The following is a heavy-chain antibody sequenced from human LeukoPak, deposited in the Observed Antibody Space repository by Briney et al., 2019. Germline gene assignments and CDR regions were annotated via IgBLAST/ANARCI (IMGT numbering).Heavy chain of an antibody. J-gene: IGHJ3*02. CDR1: GFTFSSYW. V-gene: IGHV3-74*01. CDR2: INTDGSST. CDR3: AKVVDILTGYQAFDI. D-gene: IGHD3-9*01. Sequence: GGSLRLSCAASGFTFSSYWMHWVRQAPGKGLVWVSRINTDGSSTSYADSVKGRFTISRDNAKNSLYLQMNSLRAEDTALYYCAKVVDILTGYQAFDIWGQGTMVTVSS.